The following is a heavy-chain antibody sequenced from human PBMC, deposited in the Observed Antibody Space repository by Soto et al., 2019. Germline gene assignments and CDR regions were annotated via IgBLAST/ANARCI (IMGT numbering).Heavy chain of an antibody. Sequence: SVKVSCKAFGGTFSSFGISWVRQAPGQGLEWMGGIIPVFDTTDYAQKFQGRVTITADDSTSIAYMELSSLRSDDTAVYYCARDPGGYCSNGVCYRGEKYYYYGMDVWGQGTTVTVSS. CDR2: IIPVFDTT. D-gene: IGHD2-8*01. CDR3: ARDPGGYCSNGVCYRGEKYYYYGMDV. V-gene: IGHV1-69*13. CDR1: GGTFSSFG. J-gene: IGHJ6*02.